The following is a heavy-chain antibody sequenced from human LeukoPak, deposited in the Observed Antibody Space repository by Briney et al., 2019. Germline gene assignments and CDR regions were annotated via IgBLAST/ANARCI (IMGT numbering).Heavy chain of an antibody. J-gene: IGHJ4*02. D-gene: IGHD5-18*01. CDR3: ARGRLGRLPYFDY. CDR2: IYYSGST. CDR1: GGSISSYY. Sequence: PSETLSLTCTVSGGSISSYYWSWIRQPPGKGLEWIGYIYYSGSTNYNPSLKSRVTISVDTSKNHFSLKLSSVTAADTAVYYCARGRLGRLPYFDYWGQGTLVTVSS. V-gene: IGHV4-59*01.